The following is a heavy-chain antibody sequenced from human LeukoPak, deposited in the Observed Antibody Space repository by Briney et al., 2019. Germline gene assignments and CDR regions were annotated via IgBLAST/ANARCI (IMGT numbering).Heavy chain of an antibody. D-gene: IGHD1-26*01. CDR2: IGSSGGNI. CDR3: TTVFASRSLRVGDY. CDR1: GFSFSGYG. J-gene: IGHJ4*02. V-gene: IGHV3-23*01. Sequence: PGGSLRLSCVASGFSFSGYGMSWVRQAPGKGLEWVSAIGSSGGNIHYADSVKGRFTISRDNSRYTLYLYMNNLKTDDTAVYFCTTVFASRSLRVGDYWGPGTLVIVSS.